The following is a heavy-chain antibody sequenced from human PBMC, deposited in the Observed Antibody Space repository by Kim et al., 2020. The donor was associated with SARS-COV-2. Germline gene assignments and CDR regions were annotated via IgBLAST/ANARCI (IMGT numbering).Heavy chain of an antibody. CDR2: TYYRSKWYN. D-gene: IGHD6-13*01. J-gene: IGHJ6*02. V-gene: IGHV6-1*01. CDR3: ARGELVPPGVDADYYYGMDV. CDR1: GDSVSSNSAA. Sequence: SQTLSLTCAISGDSVSSNSAAWNWIRQSPSRGLEWLGRTYYRSKWYNDYAVSVKSRITINPDTSKNQFSLQLNSVTPEDTAVYYCARGELVPPGVDADYYYGMDVWGQGTTVTVSS.